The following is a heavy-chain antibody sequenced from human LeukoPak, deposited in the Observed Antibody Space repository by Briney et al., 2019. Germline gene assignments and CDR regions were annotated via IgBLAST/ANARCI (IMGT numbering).Heavy chain of an antibody. CDR1: GGTFSSYA. CDR3: ARGGVEYQLLYDSYHY. CDR2: IIPIFGTA. J-gene: IGHJ4*02. Sequence: GASVKVSCKASGGTFSSYAISWVRQAPGQGLEWMGGIIPIFGTANYAQKFQGRVTITADESTSTAYMELSSLRSEDTAVYYCARGGVEYQLLYDSYHYWGQGTLVTVSS. D-gene: IGHD2-2*02. V-gene: IGHV1-69*13.